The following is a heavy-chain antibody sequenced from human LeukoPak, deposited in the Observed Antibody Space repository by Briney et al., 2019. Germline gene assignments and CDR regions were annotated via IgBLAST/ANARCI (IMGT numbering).Heavy chain of an antibody. CDR3: ARGGTGATRDDTFDI. D-gene: IGHD1-7*01. CDR2: ISSGSGHI. CDR1: GFSFSRYS. V-gene: IGHV3-21*06. J-gene: IGHJ3*02. Sequence: GGSLRLSCTASGFSFSRYSMNWVRQAPGEGLEWVSSISSGSGHIFYADSVRGRLTISRDNAKDSLYLQMNSLRAGDAAVYYCARGGTGATRDDTFDIWGQGAMVTVSS.